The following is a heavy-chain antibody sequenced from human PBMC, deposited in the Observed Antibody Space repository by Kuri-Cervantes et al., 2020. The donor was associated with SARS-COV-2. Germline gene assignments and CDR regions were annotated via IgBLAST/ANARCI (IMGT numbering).Heavy chain of an antibody. Sequence: GGSLRLSCAASRFTFNNYDLIWVRQAPGKGLEWVSSISTSGGDTNYADSLKGRFTISRDNSKNTLYLQMNSLRVEDTAVYYCASVSTMGVSLDWGQGT. D-gene: IGHD5-24*01. V-gene: IGHV3-23*01. CDR2: ISTSGGDT. CDR3: ASVSTMGVSLD. CDR1: RFTFNNYD. J-gene: IGHJ4*02.